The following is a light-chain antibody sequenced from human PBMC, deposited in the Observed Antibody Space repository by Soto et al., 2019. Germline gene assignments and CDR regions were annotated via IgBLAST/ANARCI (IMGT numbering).Light chain of an antibody. CDR3: QQYNRWTSIT. CDR2: GVS. CDR1: QSIRTN. V-gene: IGKV3-15*01. J-gene: IGKJ5*01. Sequence: EIVLTQSPATLSVSPGERAILSCSARQSIRTNVAWYQQRPGQAPRLLIYGVSTRATDIPARFSGSGSGTEFTLTISSLQSEDFAIYYCQQYNRWTSITFGQGTRLEF.